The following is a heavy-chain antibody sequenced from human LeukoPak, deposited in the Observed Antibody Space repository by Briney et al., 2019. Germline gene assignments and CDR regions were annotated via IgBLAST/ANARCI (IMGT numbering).Heavy chain of an antibody. Sequence: RSLRLSCAGSGFTFSSYSMNWVRQAPGKRLEWVASISSNGRYIYIADSVKGRFTISRDNAKNSLYLQMNSLRAEDTAVYYCARGWPPTSLHLAHTCFDPWGQGTLVTVSS. CDR2: ISSNGRYI. CDR3: ARGWPPTSLHLAHTCFDP. J-gene: IGHJ5*02. CDR1: GFTFSSYS. V-gene: IGHV3-21*01.